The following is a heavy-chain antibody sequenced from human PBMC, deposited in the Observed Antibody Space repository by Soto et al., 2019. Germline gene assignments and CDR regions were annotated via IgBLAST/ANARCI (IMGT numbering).Heavy chain of an antibody. V-gene: IGHV4-59*08. D-gene: IGHD3-3*01. J-gene: IGHJ4*02. CDR2: AYSSGSA. Sequence: QVQLQESGPGLVKPSETLSLTCTVSGASISSDYWSWIRQPPGKGLEWIGYAYSSGSAIYNPSLKTRVTIPLDTSKSQFSLKLSSVTAADTAVYYCARRTISGVITDYFDYWGQGTLVTVSS. CDR1: GASISSDY. CDR3: ARRTISGVITDYFDY.